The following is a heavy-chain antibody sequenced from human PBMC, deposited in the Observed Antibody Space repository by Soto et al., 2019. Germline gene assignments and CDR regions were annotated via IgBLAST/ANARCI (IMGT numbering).Heavy chain of an antibody. CDR2: IWYDGSNK. CDR1: GFTFSSYG. CDR3: AREDYGDYGGDDAFDI. J-gene: IGHJ3*02. V-gene: IGHV3-33*01. Sequence: QVQLVESGGGVVQPGRSLRLSCAASGFTFSSYGMHWVRQAPGKGLEWGAVIWYDGSNKYYADYVKGRFTISRDNSKNTLYLQMNSLRAEDTAVYYCAREDYGDYGGDDAFDIWGQGTMVTVSS. D-gene: IGHD4-17*01.